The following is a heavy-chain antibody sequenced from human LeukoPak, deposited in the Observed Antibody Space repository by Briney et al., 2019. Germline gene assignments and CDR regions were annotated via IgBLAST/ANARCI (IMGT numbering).Heavy chain of an antibody. CDR2: ISSSGSTI. Sequence: PGGSPRLSCVASGYSSSSYEMYWGCQAPGKRLERGSYISSSGSTIYYADSVKGRFTISRDNAKNSLYLQMNSLRAEDTAVYYCATEWSSGWPIGWGQGTLVTVSS. V-gene: IGHV3-48*03. CDR3: ATEWSSGWPIG. J-gene: IGHJ4*02. CDR1: GYSSSSYE. D-gene: IGHD6-19*01.